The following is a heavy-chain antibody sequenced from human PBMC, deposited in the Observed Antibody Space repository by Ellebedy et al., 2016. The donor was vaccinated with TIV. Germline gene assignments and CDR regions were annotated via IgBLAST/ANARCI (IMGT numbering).Heavy chain of an antibody. J-gene: IGHJ6*02. CDR1: GGTFSSYA. Sequence: AASVKVSCKASGGTFSSYAISWVRQAPGQGLEWMGRIIPILGIANYAQKFQGRVTITADKSTSTAYMELSSLRSEDTAVYYCARVYCSSTSCYAGYYYGMDVWGQGTTVTVSS. V-gene: IGHV1-69*04. CDR2: IIPILGIA. D-gene: IGHD2-2*01. CDR3: ARVYCSSTSCYAGYYYGMDV.